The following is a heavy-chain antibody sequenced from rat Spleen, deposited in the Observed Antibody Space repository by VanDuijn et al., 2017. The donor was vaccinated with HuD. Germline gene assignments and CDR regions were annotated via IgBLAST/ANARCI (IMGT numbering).Heavy chain of an antibody. V-gene: IGHV5-25*01. Sequence: EVQLVESGGGLVQPGRSLKLSCAASGFTFSNYDMAWVRQAPTKGLEWVASISTSGGSTYYRDSVKGRFTVSRDNAKSTLYLQMDSLRSEDTATYYCARHLMAAPDPFDYWGQGVMVTVSS. CDR2: ISTSGGST. CDR1: GFTFSNYD. D-gene: IGHD3-6*01. J-gene: IGHJ2*01. CDR3: ARHLMAAPDPFDY.